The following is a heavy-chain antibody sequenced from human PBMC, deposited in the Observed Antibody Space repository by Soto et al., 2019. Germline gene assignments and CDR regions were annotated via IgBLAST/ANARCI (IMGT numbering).Heavy chain of an antibody. V-gene: IGHV4-59*01. CDR2: IYYSGST. Sequence: PSETLSLTCTVSGASISLYYWAWIRQPPGKGLEWIGYIYYSGSTNYNPSLESRVTMSLDTSKNQFSLKLSSVTAADTAVYYCAAPKGGASEIWGQGTVVTVSS. D-gene: IGHD1-26*01. CDR3: AAPKGGASEI. CDR1: GASISLYY. J-gene: IGHJ3*02.